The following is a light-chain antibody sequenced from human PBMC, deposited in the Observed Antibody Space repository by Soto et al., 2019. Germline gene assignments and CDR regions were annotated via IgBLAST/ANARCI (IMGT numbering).Light chain of an antibody. V-gene: IGKV1-9*01. CDR3: QQLNSYPLT. Sequence: DIQLTQSPSFLSASVGDRVTITCRASQGISSYLAWYQQQPGKAPKLLIYSASTLQSGVPSSFRGSGSGTEFTLTISSLQPEDFATYYCQQLNSYPLTFGQGPKVEI. CDR2: SAS. CDR1: QGISSY. J-gene: IGKJ1*01.